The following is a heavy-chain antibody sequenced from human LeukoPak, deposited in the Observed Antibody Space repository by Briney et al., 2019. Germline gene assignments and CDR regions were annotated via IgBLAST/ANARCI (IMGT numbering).Heavy chain of an antibody. D-gene: IGHD2-15*01. Sequence: ASVKVSCKASGYTFTSYGISWVRQAPGQGLEWMGWISGYNGNAIHAQKFQGRVTMTTDTSTRAAQMELRSLSSDDTAVYYCARVGGCSGNGCYYGVYHYYYMDVWGKGTTVTVSS. J-gene: IGHJ6*03. CDR1: GYTFTSYG. V-gene: IGHV1-18*01. CDR3: ARVGGCSGNGCYYGVYHYYYMDV. CDR2: ISGYNGNA.